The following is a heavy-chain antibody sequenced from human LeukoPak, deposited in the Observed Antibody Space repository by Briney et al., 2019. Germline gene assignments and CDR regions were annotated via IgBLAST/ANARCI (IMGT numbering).Heavy chain of an antibody. Sequence: SETLSLTCTVSGYSISSGYYWGWIRQPPGKGLEWIGSIYHSGSTYYNPSLKSRVTISVDTSKNQFSLKLSSVTAADTAVYYCARDQRDYGGNCFDYWGQGTLVIVSS. CDR3: ARDQRDYGGNCFDY. CDR1: GYSISSGYY. V-gene: IGHV4-38-2*02. D-gene: IGHD4-23*01. CDR2: IYHSGST. J-gene: IGHJ4*02.